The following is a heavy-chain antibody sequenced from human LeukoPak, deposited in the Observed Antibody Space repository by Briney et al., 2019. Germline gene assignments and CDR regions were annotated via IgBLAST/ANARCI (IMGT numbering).Heavy chain of an antibody. CDR2: ISYDGSNK. D-gene: IGHD1-26*01. CDR1: GFTFSSYA. Sequence: GGSLRLSCAASGFTFSSYAMHWVRQAPGRGLEWVAVISYDGSNKYYADSVKGRFTISRDNSKNTLYLQMNSLRAEDTAVYYCARDGTAQGAVDYWGQGTLVTVSS. CDR3: ARDGTAQGAVDY. V-gene: IGHV3-30-3*01. J-gene: IGHJ4*02.